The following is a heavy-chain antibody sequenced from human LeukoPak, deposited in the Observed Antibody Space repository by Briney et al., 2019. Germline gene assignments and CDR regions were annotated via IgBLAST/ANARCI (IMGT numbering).Heavy chain of an antibody. CDR1: GYTFTSYG. D-gene: IGHD2/OR15-2a*01. Sequence: ASVKVSCKASGYTFTSYGISWVRQAPGQGLEWMGWISAYNGNTNYAQKLQGRVTMTTDTSTSTAYMELRSLRSDDTAVYYCAFSRYYLQGSYYYMDVWGKGTTVTVSS. CDR3: AFSRYYLQGSYYYMDV. J-gene: IGHJ6*03. V-gene: IGHV1-18*01. CDR2: ISAYNGNT.